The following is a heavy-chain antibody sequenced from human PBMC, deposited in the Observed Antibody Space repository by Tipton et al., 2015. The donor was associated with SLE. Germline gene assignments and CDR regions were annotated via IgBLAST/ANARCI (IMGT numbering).Heavy chain of an antibody. J-gene: IGHJ4*02. CDR2: ISSSSSFL. CDR1: GFTFSSYS. V-gene: IGHV3-21*01. CDR3: ARDRGYTGYDPPGYFDY. D-gene: IGHD5-12*01. Sequence: SLRLSCVASGFTFSSYSMNWVRQAPGKGLEWVSSISSSSSFLYYTDSVKGRFTISRDNAKNSLYLQMSSLRAEDTAVYYCARDRGYTGYDPPGYFDYWGQGTLVTVSS.